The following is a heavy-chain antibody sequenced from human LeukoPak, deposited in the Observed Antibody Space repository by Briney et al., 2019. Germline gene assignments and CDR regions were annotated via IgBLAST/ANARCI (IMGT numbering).Heavy chain of an antibody. J-gene: IGHJ3*02. D-gene: IGHD3-22*01. CDR3: ASWITMIVVVSSDAFDI. Sequence: ASVTVSCKASGYTFTGYYMHWVRQAPGQGLEWMGWINPNSGGTNYAQKFQGRVTMTRDTSISTAYMELSRLRSDDTAVYYCASWITMIVVVSSDAFDIWGQGTMVTVSS. CDR2: INPNSGGT. V-gene: IGHV1-2*02. CDR1: GYTFTGYY.